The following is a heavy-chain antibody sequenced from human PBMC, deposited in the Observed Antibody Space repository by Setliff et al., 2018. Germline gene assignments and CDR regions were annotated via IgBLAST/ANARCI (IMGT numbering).Heavy chain of an antibody. D-gene: IGHD5-18*01. Sequence: SETLSLTCTVSGGSISSYYWSWIRQPAGEGLEWIGRIYTSGSTNYNPSLKSRVTTSVDTSKNQFSLKLSSVTAADTAVYYRARDRRGYSYGSLGYYYYYMDVWGKGTTVTVSS. J-gene: IGHJ6*03. CDR1: GGSISSYY. CDR2: IYTSGST. V-gene: IGHV4-4*07. CDR3: ARDRRGYSYGSLGYYYYYMDV.